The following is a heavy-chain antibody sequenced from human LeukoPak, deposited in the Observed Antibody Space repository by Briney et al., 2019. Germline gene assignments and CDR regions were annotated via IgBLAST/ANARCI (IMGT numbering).Heavy chain of an antibody. CDR3: ARTNDYGDETYYFDY. CDR2: INTNTGNP. D-gene: IGHD4-17*01. J-gene: IGHJ4*02. Sequence: ASVKVSCKASGYTFTSYAMNWVRQAPGQGLEWMEWINTNTGNPTYAQGFTGRFVFSLDTSVSTAYLQISSLKAEDTAVYYCARTNDYGDETYYFDYWGQGTLVTVSS. CDR1: GYTFTSYA. V-gene: IGHV7-4-1*02.